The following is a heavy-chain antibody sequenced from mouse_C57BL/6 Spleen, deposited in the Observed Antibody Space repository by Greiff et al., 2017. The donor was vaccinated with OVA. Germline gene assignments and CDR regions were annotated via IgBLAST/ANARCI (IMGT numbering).Heavy chain of an antibody. CDR1: GYTFTSYW. CDR2: IDPSDSYT. V-gene: IGHV1-69*01. D-gene: IGHD4-1*01. J-gene: IGHJ1*03. CDR3: ARSPPGTDWYFDG. Sequence: VQLQQPGAELVMPGASVRLSCKASGYTFTSYWMHWVKQRPGQGLEWIGEIDPSDSYTNYNQKFKGKSTLTVDKSSSTAYMQLSSLTSEDSAVYYCARSPPGTDWYFDGWGTGTTVTVSS.